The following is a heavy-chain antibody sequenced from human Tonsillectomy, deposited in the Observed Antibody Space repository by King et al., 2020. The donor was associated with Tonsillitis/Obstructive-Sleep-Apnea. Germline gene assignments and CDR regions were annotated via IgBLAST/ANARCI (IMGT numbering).Heavy chain of an antibody. J-gene: IGHJ3*02. CDR3: ARDEKATWTTEGYGCDM. V-gene: IGHV1-46*01. D-gene: IGHD3/OR15-3a*01. Sequence: VQLVQSGAEVKKPGASVRVSCRTSGYTFTSYYIHWVRQAPGQGLEWMGIINPSGGSTTYPQKFQGRVTMTRDTSTSTVYMELSSLRSEDTAVYYCARDEKATWTTEGYGCDMWGQGTMVTVSS. CDR1: GYTFTSYY. CDR2: INPSGGST.